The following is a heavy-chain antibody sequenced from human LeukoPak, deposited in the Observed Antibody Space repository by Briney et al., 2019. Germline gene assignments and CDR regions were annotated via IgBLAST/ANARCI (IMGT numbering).Heavy chain of an antibody. CDR3: ARDADHSSGGIDY. J-gene: IGHJ4*02. CDR1: GGTFSSYA. D-gene: IGHD6-19*01. Sequence: SVKVSCKASGGTFSSYAISWVRQAPGQGLEWMGGIIPIFGTANYAQKFQGRVTITADESTSTAYMELSSLRSEDTAVYYCARDADHSSGGIDYWGQGTLVTVSS. V-gene: IGHV1-69*13. CDR2: IIPIFGTA.